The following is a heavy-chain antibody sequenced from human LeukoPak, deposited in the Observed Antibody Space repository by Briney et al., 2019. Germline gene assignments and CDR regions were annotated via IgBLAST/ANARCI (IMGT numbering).Heavy chain of an antibody. D-gene: IGHD2-2*01. Sequence: SETLSLTCTVPGGSISSYYWSWIRQPPGKGLEWIGYIYYSGSTNYNPSLKSRVTISVDTSKNQFSLKLSSVTAADTAVYYCASSTSCYAGSCDFDYWGQGTLVTVSS. CDR2: IYYSGST. CDR1: GGSISSYY. CDR3: ASSTSCYAGSCDFDY. V-gene: IGHV4-59*01. J-gene: IGHJ4*02.